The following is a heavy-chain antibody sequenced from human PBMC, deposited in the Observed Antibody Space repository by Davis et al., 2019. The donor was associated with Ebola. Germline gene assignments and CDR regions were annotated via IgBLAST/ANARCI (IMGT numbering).Heavy chain of an antibody. V-gene: IGHV4-34*01. CDR2: INHSGST. D-gene: IGHD3-10*01. CDR3: ARLGFGYGMDV. J-gene: IGHJ6*02. CDR1: GGSFSGYY. Sequence: GSLRLSCAVYGGSFSGYYWSWIRQPPGKGLEWIGEINHSGSTNYNPSLKSRVTISVDTSKNQFSLKLSSVTAADTAVYYCARLGFGYGMDVWGQGTTVTVSS.